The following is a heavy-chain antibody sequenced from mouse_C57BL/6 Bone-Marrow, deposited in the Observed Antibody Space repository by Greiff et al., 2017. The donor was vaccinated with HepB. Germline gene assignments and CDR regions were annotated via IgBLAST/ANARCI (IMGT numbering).Heavy chain of an antibody. J-gene: IGHJ2*01. CDR1: GFTFSDYY. Sequence: EVMLVESGGGLVQPGGSLKLSCAASGFTFSDYYMYWVRQTPEKRLEWVAYISNGGGSTYYPDTVKGRFTISRDNAKNTLYLQMSRLKSEDTAMYYCARHDGSSYDYWGQGTTLTVSS. V-gene: IGHV5-12*01. CDR2: ISNGGGST. D-gene: IGHD1-1*01. CDR3: ARHDGSSYDY.